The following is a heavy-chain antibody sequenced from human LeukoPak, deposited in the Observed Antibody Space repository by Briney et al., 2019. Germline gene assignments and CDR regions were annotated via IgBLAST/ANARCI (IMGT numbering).Heavy chain of an antibody. V-gene: IGHV4-61*01. D-gene: IGHD6-19*01. CDR2: IYDSGST. Sequence: NPSETLSLTCTVSGGSVNSGSYYWSWIRQPPGKGLEWIGYIYDSGSTNHNPSLKSRVTMSEDTSKNQFSLKLSSVTAADTAVYYCARATVAGAFDFWGQGTLVTVPS. J-gene: IGHJ4*02. CDR1: GGSVNSGSYY. CDR3: ARATVAGAFDF.